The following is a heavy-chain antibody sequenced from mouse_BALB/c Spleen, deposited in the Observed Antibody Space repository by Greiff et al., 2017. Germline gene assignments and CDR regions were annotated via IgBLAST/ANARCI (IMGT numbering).Heavy chain of an antibody. V-gene: IGHV5-17*02. CDR3: ARYYGNEGYAMDY. CDR1: GFTFSSFG. Sequence: EVKLMESGGGLVQPGGSRKLSCAASGFTFSSFGMHWVRQAPEKGLEWVAYISSGSSTIYYADTVKGRFTISRDNPKNTLFLQMTSLRSEDTAMYYCARYYGNEGYAMDYWGQGTSVTVSS. D-gene: IGHD2-1*01. J-gene: IGHJ4*01. CDR2: ISSGSSTI.